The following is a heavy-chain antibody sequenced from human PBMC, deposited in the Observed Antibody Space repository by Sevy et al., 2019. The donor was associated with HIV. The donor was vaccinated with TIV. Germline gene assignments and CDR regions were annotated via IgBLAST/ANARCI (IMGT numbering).Heavy chain of an antibody. Sequence: SETLSLTCSVSGYSISSGHYWGWIRPPPGKGLEGIGSTYHSGDTYYNPSLKSRVTISVDTSKNQFSLKLNSVTAADMAVHYCAKNMAARPLEYWGQGTLVTVSS. CDR1: GYSISSGHY. J-gene: IGHJ4*02. CDR3: AKNMAARPLEY. D-gene: IGHD6-13*01. V-gene: IGHV4-38-2*02. CDR2: TYHSGDT.